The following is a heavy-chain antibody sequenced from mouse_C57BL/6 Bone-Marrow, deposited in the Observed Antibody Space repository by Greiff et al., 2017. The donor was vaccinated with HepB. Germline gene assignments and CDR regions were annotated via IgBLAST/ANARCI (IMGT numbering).Heavy chain of an antibody. V-gene: IGHV3-1*01. CDR1: GYSITSGYD. CDR2: ISYSGST. CDR3: ARGGYYDYFDY. Sequence: EVKVVESGPGMVKPSQSLSLTCTVTGYSITSGYDWHWIRHFPGNKLEWMGYISYSGSTNYNPSLKSRISITHDTSKNHFFLKLNSVTTEDTATYYCARGGYYDYFDYWGQGTTLTVSS. D-gene: IGHD2-3*01. J-gene: IGHJ2*01.